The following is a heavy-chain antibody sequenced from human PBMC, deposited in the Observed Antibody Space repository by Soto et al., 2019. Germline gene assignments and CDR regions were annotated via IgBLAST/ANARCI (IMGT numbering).Heavy chain of an antibody. D-gene: IGHD4-17*01. Sequence: GGSLRLSCAASGFTFDDYAMHWVRQAPGKGLEWVSGISWNSDIIDYADSVKGRFTISRDNAKNSLFLQMNSLRAEDTALYYCAKDTSLRAVPENYYYYYMDVWGKGTTVTVSS. J-gene: IGHJ6*03. CDR3: AKDTSLRAVPENYYYYYMDV. CDR2: ISWNSDII. CDR1: GFTFDDYA. V-gene: IGHV3-9*01.